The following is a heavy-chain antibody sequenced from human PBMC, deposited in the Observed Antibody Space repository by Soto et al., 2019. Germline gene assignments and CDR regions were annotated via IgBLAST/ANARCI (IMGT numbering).Heavy chain of an antibody. D-gene: IGHD6-19*01. CDR2: IYWNDDK. CDR1: GFSLSTSGVG. V-gene: IGHV2-5*01. J-gene: IGHJ6*02. CDR3: ARSGVRWLVNTPWDYYYYGMDV. Sequence: QITLKESGPTLVKPTQTLTLTCTFSGFSLSTSGVGVGWIRQPPGKALEWLALIYWNDDKRYSPSLKSRLTITKDTYKNLVVLTMTNMDPVDTATYYCARSGVRWLVNTPWDYYYYGMDVWGQGTTVTVSS.